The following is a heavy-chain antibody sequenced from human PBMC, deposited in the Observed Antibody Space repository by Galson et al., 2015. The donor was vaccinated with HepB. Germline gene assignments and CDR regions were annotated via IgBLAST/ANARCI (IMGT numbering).Heavy chain of an antibody. D-gene: IGHD1-1*01. CDR3: TSDRVKTTDDY. J-gene: IGHJ4*02. CDR1: GDNFISYT. Sequence: SVKVSCKASGDNFISYTITWVRQAPGQGLEWMGRIIPILGITNYAQKFQGRLTITADTSLSTAYMELSSLRSEDTAVYFCTSDRVKTTDDYWGQGTLVTVSS. V-gene: IGHV1-69*02. CDR2: IIPILGIT.